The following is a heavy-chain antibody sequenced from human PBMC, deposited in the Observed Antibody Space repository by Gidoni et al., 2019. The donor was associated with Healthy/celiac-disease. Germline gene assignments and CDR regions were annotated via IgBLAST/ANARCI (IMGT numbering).Heavy chain of an antibody. Sequence: CKASGYTFTSYYMHWVRQAPGQGLEWMGIINPSGGSTSYAQKFQGRVTMTRDTSTSTDYMELSSLRSEDTAVYYCARVGGGYYFDYWGQGTLVTVSS. D-gene: IGHD3-16*01. CDR1: GYTFTSYY. CDR2: INPSGGST. V-gene: IGHV1-46*03. CDR3: ARVGGGYYFDY. J-gene: IGHJ4*02.